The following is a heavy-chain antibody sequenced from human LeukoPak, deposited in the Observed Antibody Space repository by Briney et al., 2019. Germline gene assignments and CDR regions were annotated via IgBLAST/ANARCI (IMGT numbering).Heavy chain of an antibody. CDR1: GASVTDYY. CDR3: TRGHWGLQS. V-gene: IGHV4-59*02. Sequence: SEALSLTCTVAGASVTDYYWSWIGQSPGKGLEWISYIHHRGNSDYNPTLKSRVTTSLATSKNKCTLNLISATAADTAVYYCTRGHWGLQSWSQGTLVTVSS. CDR2: IHHRGNS. J-gene: IGHJ5*02. D-gene: IGHD7-27*01.